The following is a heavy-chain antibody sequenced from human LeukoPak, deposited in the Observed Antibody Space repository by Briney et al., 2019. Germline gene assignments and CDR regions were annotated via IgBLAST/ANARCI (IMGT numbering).Heavy chain of an antibody. CDR1: GGSISSYY. Sequence: PSETLSLTCTVSGGSISSYYWSWIRQPPGKGLEWIGYIYYSGSTNYNPSLKSRVTISVDTSKNQFSLKLSSVTAADTAVYYCARVATISNFDYWGQGTLVTVSS. CDR2: IYYSGST. D-gene: IGHD5-12*01. V-gene: IGHV4-59*12. CDR3: ARVATISNFDY. J-gene: IGHJ4*02.